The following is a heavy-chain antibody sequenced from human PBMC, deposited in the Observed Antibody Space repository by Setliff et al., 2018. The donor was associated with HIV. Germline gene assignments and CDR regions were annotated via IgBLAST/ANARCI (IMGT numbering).Heavy chain of an antibody. Sequence: SVKVSCKASGFTFTSSAVQWVRQARRQRLEWIGWIVVGSGNTNYAQKFQERVTITRDMSTSTAYMELSSLRSEDTAVYYCALGILTGSRHPPYFDYWGQGTLVTVSS. CDR1: GFTFTSSA. V-gene: IGHV1-58*01. J-gene: IGHJ4*02. D-gene: IGHD3-9*01. CDR3: ALGILTGSRHPPYFDY. CDR2: IVVGSGNT.